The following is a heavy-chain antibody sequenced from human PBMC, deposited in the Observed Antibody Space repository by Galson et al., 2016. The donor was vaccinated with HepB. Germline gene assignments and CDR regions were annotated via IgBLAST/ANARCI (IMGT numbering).Heavy chain of an antibody. CDR3: ARLDAYNYPYYFDY. CDR1: GGTFSIYA. V-gene: IGHV1-69*06. CDR2: IIPIFGTA. Sequence: SVKVSCKASGGTFSIYAISWVRQAPGQGLEWMGGIIPIFGTANNAQKFQGRVTITADRFTSTAYMELSSLRSEDTAVYYCARLDAYNYPYYFDYWGQGTLVTVS. D-gene: IGHD5-24*01. J-gene: IGHJ4*02.